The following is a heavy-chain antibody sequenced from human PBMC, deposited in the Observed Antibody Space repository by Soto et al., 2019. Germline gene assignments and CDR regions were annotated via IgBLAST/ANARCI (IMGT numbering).Heavy chain of an antibody. Sequence: PSETLSLTCAVSGYSISSGYYWGWIRQPPGKGLEWIGSIYHSGSTYYNPSLKSRVTISVDTSKNQFSLKLSSVTAADTAVYYCARDYEATSCCYYYYYGMDVWGQGTTVTVSS. D-gene: IGHD2-2*01. J-gene: IGHJ6*02. CDR2: IYHSGST. V-gene: IGHV4-38-2*02. CDR3: ARDYEATSCCYYYYYGMDV. CDR1: GYSISSGYY.